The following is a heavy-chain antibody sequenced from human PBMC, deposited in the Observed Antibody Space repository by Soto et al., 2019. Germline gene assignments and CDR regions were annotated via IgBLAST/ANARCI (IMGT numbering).Heavy chain of an antibody. Sequence: SETLSLTCTVSGGSISSYYWSWIRQPPGKGLEWIGYIYYSGSTNYNPSLKSRVTISVDTSKNQFSLKLSSVTAADTAVYYCARARIWQQLADYYYMDVWGKGTTVTVSS. J-gene: IGHJ6*03. CDR3: ARARIWQQLADYYYMDV. V-gene: IGHV4-59*01. CDR2: IYYSGST. CDR1: GGSISSYY. D-gene: IGHD6-13*01.